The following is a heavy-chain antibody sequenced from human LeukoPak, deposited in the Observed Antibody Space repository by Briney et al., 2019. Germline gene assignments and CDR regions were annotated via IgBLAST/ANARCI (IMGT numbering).Heavy chain of an antibody. CDR2: IYYSGST. D-gene: IGHD3-22*01. CDR3: ARHRGSGYPYFDY. CDR1: GGSINNYY. Sequence: SETLSLTCTVSGGSINNYYWSWIRQPPGKGLEWIGYIYYSGSTNYNPSLKSRVTISVDTSKNQFSLKVSSLTAADTAVYYCARHRGSGYPYFDYWGQGTLVTVSS. V-gene: IGHV4-59*01. J-gene: IGHJ4*02.